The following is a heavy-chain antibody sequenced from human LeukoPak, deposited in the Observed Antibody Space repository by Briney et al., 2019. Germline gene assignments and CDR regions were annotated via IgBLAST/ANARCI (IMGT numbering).Heavy chain of an antibody. CDR2: INTDGSST. CDR1: GFTFSSYW. Sequence: GGSLRLSCAASGFTFSSYWMHWVRQAPGKGLVWVSRINTDGSSTTYADSVKGRFTISRDNVKNTLYLQMNSLSAEDTAVYYCARGYSSSYRIDYWGQGTQVTVSS. CDR3: ARGYSSSYRIDY. D-gene: IGHD6-6*01. V-gene: IGHV3-74*01. J-gene: IGHJ4*02.